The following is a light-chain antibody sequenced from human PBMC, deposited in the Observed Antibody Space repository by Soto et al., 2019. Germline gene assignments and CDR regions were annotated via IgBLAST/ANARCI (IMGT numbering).Light chain of an antibody. CDR3: QQHKNWPPWT. Sequence: ETVMTQSPATLSVSPGERATLSCRASQSVSSNVAWYQQKPGQAPRLLIYGASTRAAAIPARFSGSGSGTEFTLTISSLQSEDFAVYYCQQHKNWPPWTFGQGTKVEIK. CDR2: GAS. J-gene: IGKJ1*01. CDR1: QSVSSN. V-gene: IGKV3-15*01.